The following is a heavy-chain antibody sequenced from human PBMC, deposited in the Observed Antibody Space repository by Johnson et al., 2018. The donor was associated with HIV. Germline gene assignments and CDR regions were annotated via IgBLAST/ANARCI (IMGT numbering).Heavy chain of an antibody. CDR2: ISYDGSNK. Sequence: VQLVESGGGVVQPGGSLRLSCVASGFTFSSYGMHWVRQAPGKGLEWVAVISYDGSNKYYADSVKGRFTISRDNSKNTLYLQMDSLRAVDTAVFYCAKDRSRSTAPDTFDVWGQGTMVTVSS. D-gene: IGHD5-18*01. J-gene: IGHJ3*01. CDR3: AKDRSRSTAPDTFDV. V-gene: IGHV3-33*05. CDR1: GFTFSSYG.